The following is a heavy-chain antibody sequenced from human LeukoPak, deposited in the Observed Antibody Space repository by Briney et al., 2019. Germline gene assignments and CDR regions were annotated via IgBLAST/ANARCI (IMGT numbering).Heavy chain of an antibody. D-gene: IGHD3-22*01. CDR2: IYYSGST. Sequence: SETLSLTGTVSGGSISSYYWSWIRQPPGKGLEWIGYIYYSGSTNYNPSLKSRVTISVDTSKNQFSLKLSSVTAADTAVYYCARDRSGYYDYWGQGTLVTVSS. CDR3: ARDRSGYYDY. J-gene: IGHJ4*02. CDR1: GGSISSYY. V-gene: IGHV4-59*01.